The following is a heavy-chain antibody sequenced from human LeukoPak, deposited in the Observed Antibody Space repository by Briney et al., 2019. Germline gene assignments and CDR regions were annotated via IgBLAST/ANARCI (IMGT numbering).Heavy chain of an antibody. CDR1: GYTFTSYG. D-gene: IGHD2-2*01. Sequence: ASVKVSCKASGYTFTSYGISWVRQAHGQGLEWMGWISAYNGNTNYAQKLQGRVTMTTDTSTSTAYMELRSLRSDDTAVYYCARGGYCSSTSCYFWFDPWGQGTLVTVSS. V-gene: IGHV1-18*01. J-gene: IGHJ5*02. CDR3: ARGGYCSSTSCYFWFDP. CDR2: ISAYNGNT.